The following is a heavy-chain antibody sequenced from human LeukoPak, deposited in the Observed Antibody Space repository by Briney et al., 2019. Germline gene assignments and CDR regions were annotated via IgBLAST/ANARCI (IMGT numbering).Heavy chain of an antibody. J-gene: IGHJ4*02. CDR1: GGSISSSSYY. CDR3: ARTDSKSYSSGWYNY. D-gene: IGHD6-19*01. V-gene: IGHV4-39*01. Sequence: SETLSLTCTVSGGSISSSSYYWGWIRQPPGKGLEWIGSIYYSGSTYYNPSLKSRVTISVDPSKNQFSLKLSSVTSTDTAVYYCARTDSKSYSSGWYNYWGQGTLVTVSS. CDR2: IYYSGST.